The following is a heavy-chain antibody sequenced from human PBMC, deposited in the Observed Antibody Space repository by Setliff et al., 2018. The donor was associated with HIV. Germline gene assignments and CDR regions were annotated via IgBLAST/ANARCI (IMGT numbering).Heavy chain of an antibody. CDR3: ARVSSFNKIIREAFDI. J-gene: IGHJ3*02. D-gene: IGHD3-10*01. Sequence: ASVKVSCKASGYTFTDYFMHWVRQAPGQGLEWMGWISPNNGDTKSHHKFADRLIMSRDTSLTTVYMELTSLRSDDTAVYYCARVSSFNKIIREAFDIWGQGTLVTVSS. V-gene: IGHV1-2*02. CDR2: ISPNNGDT. CDR1: GYTFTDYF.